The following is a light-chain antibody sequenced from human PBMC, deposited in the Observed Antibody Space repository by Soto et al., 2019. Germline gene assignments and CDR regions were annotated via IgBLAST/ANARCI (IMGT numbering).Light chain of an antibody. V-gene: IGKV2-28*01. CDR2: LGS. Sequence: DIAMTQSPLSLHVTPGEPASISCRSSQSLLHNNGYNYLDWYLQKPGQSPQLLIYLGSNRASGVPGRVSGRGSGTDFTLKISRVEAEDVGVYYCMQALRTQWTFGQGTKVDIK. CDR1: QSLLHNNGYNY. J-gene: IGKJ1*01. CDR3: MQALRTQWT.